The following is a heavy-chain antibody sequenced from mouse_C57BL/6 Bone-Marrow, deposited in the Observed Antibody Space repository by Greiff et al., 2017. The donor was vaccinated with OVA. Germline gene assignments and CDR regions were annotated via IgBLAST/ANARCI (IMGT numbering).Heavy chain of an antibody. CDR1: GFTFSSYG. J-gene: IGHJ1*03. D-gene: IGHD2-5*01. Sequence: DVKLVESGGDLVKPGGSLKLSCAASGFTFSSYGMSWVRQTPDKRLEWVATISSGGSYTYYPDSVKGRFTISRDNAKNTLYLQMSSLKSEDTAMYYCARQDYSNYWYFDVWGTGTTVTVSS. CDR2: ISSGGSYT. V-gene: IGHV5-6*02. CDR3: ARQDYSNYWYFDV.